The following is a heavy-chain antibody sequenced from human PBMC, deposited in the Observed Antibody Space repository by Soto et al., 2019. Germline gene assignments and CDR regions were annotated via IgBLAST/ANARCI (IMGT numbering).Heavy chain of an antibody. V-gene: IGHV3-30*18. D-gene: IGHD2-2*02. CDR3: AKVTGYCDSTSCYRGGYYYYGMDV. Sequence: GGSLRLSCAASGFTFSSYGMHWVRQAPGKGLEWVAVIAFDGSNKYYADAVKGRFTISRDNSKNTLYLQMNSLRAEDTAVYCCAKVTGYCDSTSCYRGGYYYYGMDVWGQGTTVTVLL. J-gene: IGHJ6*02. CDR2: IAFDGSNK. CDR1: GFTFSSYG.